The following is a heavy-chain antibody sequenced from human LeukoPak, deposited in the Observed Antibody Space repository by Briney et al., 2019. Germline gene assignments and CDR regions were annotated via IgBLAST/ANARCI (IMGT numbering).Heavy chain of an antibody. CDR3: AKAYAFVGANFFDY. CDR2: IGDTT. Sequence: PGGSLRLSCAASGFTFSTYAMSWVRQAPGKRLERVSAIGDTTYYADSVKGRFTISRDNSKNTLYLQMSSLRAEDAAIYYCAKAYAFVGANFFDYWGQGTLVTVSS. CDR1: GFTFSTYA. J-gene: IGHJ4*02. D-gene: IGHD1-26*01. V-gene: IGHV3-23*01.